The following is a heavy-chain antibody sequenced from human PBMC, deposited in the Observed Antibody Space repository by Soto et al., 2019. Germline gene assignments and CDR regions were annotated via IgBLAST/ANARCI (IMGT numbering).Heavy chain of an antibody. Sequence: QVQLQESGPGLVKPSQTLSLTCTVSGGSISSGGYYWSWIRQHPGKGLEWIGYIYYSGSTYYNTSLKSRLTKSVDTSKKQFYLQLSSVTAADTAVYYCARDLGDCSSTSCRRGYFDYWGQGTLVTVSS. J-gene: IGHJ4*02. CDR2: IYYSGST. D-gene: IGHD2-2*01. CDR3: ARDLGDCSSTSCRRGYFDY. CDR1: GGSISSGGYY. V-gene: IGHV4-31*03.